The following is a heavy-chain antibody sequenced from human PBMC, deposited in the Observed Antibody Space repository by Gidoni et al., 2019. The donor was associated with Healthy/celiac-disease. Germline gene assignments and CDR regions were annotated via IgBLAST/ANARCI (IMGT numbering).Heavy chain of an antibody. CDR1: GFTFSSYS. CDR2: ISSSSSYI. V-gene: IGHV3-21*01. CDR3: ARDLRITMVRGAL. D-gene: IGHD3-10*01. J-gene: IGHJ4*02. Sequence: EVQLVESGGGLVKPGGSLRLSCAAYGFTFSSYSMNWVRQAPGKGLEWVSSISSSSSYIYYADSVKGRFTISRDNAKNSLYLQMNSLRAEDTAVYYCARDLRITMVRGALWGQGTLVTVSS.